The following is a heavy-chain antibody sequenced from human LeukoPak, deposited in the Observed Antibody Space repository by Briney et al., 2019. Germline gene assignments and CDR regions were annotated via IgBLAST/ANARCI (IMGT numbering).Heavy chain of an antibody. CDR3: AKGVYSGTYYSDY. J-gene: IGHJ4*02. D-gene: IGHD1-26*01. V-gene: IGHV3-23*01. CDR2: ISGGGGST. Sequence: GGSLRLSCAASGFTFSSYAMNWVRQAPGKGLEWVSAISGGGGSTFYADSVKGRFTISRDNSKNTLYLQMNSLRAEDTALYYCAKGVYSGTYYSDYWGQGTLVTVSS. CDR1: GFTFSSYA.